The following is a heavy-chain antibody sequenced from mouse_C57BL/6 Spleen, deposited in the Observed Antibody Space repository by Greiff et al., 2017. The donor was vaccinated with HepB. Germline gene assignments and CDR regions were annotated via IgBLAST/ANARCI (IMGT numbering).Heavy chain of an antibody. CDR2: IYPGSGST. CDR3: ARAGDYYGSSLYAMDY. D-gene: IGHD1-1*01. CDR1: GYTFTSYW. Sequence: QVQLKQPGAELVKPGASVKMSCKASGYTFTSYWITWVKQRPGQGLEWIGDIYPGSGSTNYNEKFKSKATLTVDTSSSTAYMQLSSLTSEDSAVYYCARAGDYYGSSLYAMDYWGQGTSVTVSS. V-gene: IGHV1-55*01. J-gene: IGHJ4*01.